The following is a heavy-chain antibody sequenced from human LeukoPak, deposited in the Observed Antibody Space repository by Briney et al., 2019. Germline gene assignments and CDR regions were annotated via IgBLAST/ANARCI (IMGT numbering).Heavy chain of an antibody. CDR1: GFTFSSYS. CDR3: AKGGSGSPVFLYYFDY. CDR2: ISSSSSTI. V-gene: IGHV3-48*01. J-gene: IGHJ4*02. D-gene: IGHD3-10*01. Sequence: GGSLRLSCAASGFTFSSYSMNWVRQAPGKGLEWVSYISSSSSTIYYADSVKGRFTISRDNSKNTLHLQMNSLRAEDTAVYYCAKGGSGSPVFLYYFDYWGQGTLVTVSS.